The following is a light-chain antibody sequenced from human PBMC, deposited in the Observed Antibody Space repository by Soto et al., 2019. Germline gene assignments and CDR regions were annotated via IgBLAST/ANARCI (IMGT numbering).Light chain of an antibody. Sequence: SALTQPRSVSGSPGQSVTISCTGTSSGVGDYNYVSWYQQHPGKAPKLMIYGVSKRPSGVPDRFSGSKSGNTASLTISGLQAEDEADYYSCSYAGSYTWVFGEGTKLTVL. CDR2: GVS. CDR3: CSYAGSYTWV. V-gene: IGLV2-11*01. J-gene: IGLJ3*02. CDR1: SSGVGDYNY.